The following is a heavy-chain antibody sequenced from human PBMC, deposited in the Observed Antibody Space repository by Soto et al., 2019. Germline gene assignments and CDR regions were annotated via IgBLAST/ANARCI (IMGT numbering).Heavy chain of an antibody. CDR3: ARVYSGYDYYFDY. D-gene: IGHD5-12*01. CDR1: GYSFTSYW. Sequence: GESLKISCKGSGYSFTSYWIGWVRQMPGKGLEWMGIIYPGDSDTRYSPSFQGQVTISADKSISTAYLQWSSLMASDTAVYYCARVYSGYDYYFDYWGQGTLVTVSS. V-gene: IGHV5-51*01. CDR2: IYPGDSDT. J-gene: IGHJ4*02.